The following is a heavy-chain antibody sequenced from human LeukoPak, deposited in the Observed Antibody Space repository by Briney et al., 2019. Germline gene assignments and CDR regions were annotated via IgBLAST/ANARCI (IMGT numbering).Heavy chain of an antibody. D-gene: IGHD3-22*01. Sequence: GGSLRLSCAASGFMFTTYNMNWFRQAPGQGLEWVSYIDSGGSAIFYADSVKGRVTISRDNAGSSLHLQMNNLRVEDTALYYCATDSYYFDRSGYSGDYWGQGTLVSVSS. CDR2: IDSGGSAI. V-gene: IGHV3-48*04. CDR1: GFMFTTYN. CDR3: ATDSYYFDRSGYSGDY. J-gene: IGHJ4*02.